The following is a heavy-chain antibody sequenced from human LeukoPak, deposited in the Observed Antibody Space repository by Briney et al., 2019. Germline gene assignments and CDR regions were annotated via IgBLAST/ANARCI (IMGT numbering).Heavy chain of an antibody. V-gene: IGHV3-66*01. Sequence: GGSLRLSCAASGFTVSSNYMSWVRQAPGKGLEWVSVIYSGDSTYYTDSVNGRFTLSRDNSKNTLYLQMNSLRAEDTAVYYCASPLAATYYYYGMAVWGQGTTVTVSS. CDR2: IYSGDST. CDR3: ASPLAATYYYYGMAV. J-gene: IGHJ6*02. D-gene: IGHD2-15*01. CDR1: GFTVSSNY.